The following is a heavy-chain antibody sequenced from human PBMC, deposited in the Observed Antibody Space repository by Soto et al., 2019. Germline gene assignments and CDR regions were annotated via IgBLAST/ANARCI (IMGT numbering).Heavy chain of an antibody. Sequence: QVQLVQSGTEVKKPGASVKLSCKASGYVFTSFHMHWVRQAPGQGLEWMGLINPSDGRTEYAQKFQGRVTMTSDTSTTTVYMVLNTPRSEDTAVYYCARAGINWLDPWGQGTPVSVSA. V-gene: IGHV1-46*01. CDR2: INPSDGRT. D-gene: IGHD6-13*01. CDR1: GYVFTSFH. CDR3: ARAGINWLDP. J-gene: IGHJ5*02.